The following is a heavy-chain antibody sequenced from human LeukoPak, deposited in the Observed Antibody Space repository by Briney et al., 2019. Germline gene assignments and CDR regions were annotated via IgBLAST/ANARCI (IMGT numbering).Heavy chain of an antibody. CDR3: ARVLRSYYYGSGSLGDWFDP. CDR1: GYSISSGYY. Sequence: PSETLSLTCTVSGYSISSGYYWGWIRQPPGKGLEWIGSIYHSGSTYYNPSLKSRVTISVDTSKNQFSLKLSSVTAADTAVYCCARVLRSYYYGSGSLGDWFDPWGQGTLVTVSS. D-gene: IGHD3-10*01. J-gene: IGHJ5*02. CDR2: IYHSGST. V-gene: IGHV4-38-2*02.